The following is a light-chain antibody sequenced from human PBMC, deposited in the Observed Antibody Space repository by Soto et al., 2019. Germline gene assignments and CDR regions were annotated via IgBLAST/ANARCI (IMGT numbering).Light chain of an antibody. V-gene: IGKV4-1*01. CDR2: DAA. CDR3: QQTSSAPFT. J-gene: IGKJ3*01. Sequence: DIVMTQSPDSLAVSLGERATINCKSSQSLLYSSNNKNFLAWYQQKPGKAPKLLMFDAASLQSGVPSRFSGSGSRTDFTLTITSLQPEDFATYYCQQTSSAPFTFGPGTKVDIK. CDR1: QSLLYSSNNKNF.